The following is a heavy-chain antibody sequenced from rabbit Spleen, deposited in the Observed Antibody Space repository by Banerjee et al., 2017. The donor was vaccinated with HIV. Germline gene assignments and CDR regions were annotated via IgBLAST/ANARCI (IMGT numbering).Heavy chain of an antibody. Sequence: QEKLVESGGGLVQPEASLTLTCTASGVSFSSSYYMCWVRQAPGKGLEWIACIDTGSSGFTYFASWAKGRFTCSKTSSTTVTLQMTRLTAADTATYFCARDTSSSFSSYGMDLWGPGTLVTVS. D-gene: IGHD1-1*01. V-gene: IGHV1S45*01. J-gene: IGHJ6*01. CDR1: GVSFSSSYY. CDR3: ARDTSSSFSSYGMDL. CDR2: IDTGSSGFT.